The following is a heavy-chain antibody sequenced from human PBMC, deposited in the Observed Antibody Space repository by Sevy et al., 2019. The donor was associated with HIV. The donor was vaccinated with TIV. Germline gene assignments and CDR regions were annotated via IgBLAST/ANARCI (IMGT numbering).Heavy chain of an antibody. CDR3: TTPLVGDAYYYYGMDV. D-gene: IGHD3-10*01. V-gene: IGHV3-15*01. Sequence: GGSLRLSCAASGFTFSNAWMSWVRQAPGKGLEWIGRIKSKTDGGTTDYAAHVKGRFTISRDDSKNTLYLQMNSLKTEDIAVYHCTTPLVGDAYYYYGMDVWGQGTTVTVSS. CDR1: GFTFSNAW. J-gene: IGHJ6*02. CDR2: IKSKTDGGTT.